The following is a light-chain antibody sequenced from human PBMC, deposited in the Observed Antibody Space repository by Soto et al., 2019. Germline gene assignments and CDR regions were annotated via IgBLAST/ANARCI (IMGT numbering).Light chain of an antibody. CDR2: DIN. J-gene: IGLJ3*02. CDR1: SSDVGNYIF. Sequence: QSALTQPASVSGSPGQSITISCTGTSSDVGNYIFVSWYRQHPGKAPKLMIYDINNRPSGVSNRFSGSKSGNTASLTISGLQAEDEADYYCSSYTSSSTLVFGGGTQLTVL. V-gene: IGLV2-14*01. CDR3: SSYTSSSTLV.